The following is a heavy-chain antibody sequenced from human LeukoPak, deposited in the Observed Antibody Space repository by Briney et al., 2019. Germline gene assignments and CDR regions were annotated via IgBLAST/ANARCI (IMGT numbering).Heavy chain of an antibody. Sequence: SETLSLTCAVYGGSFSGYYWSWIRQPPGKGLEWIGEINHSGSTNYNPSLKSRVTISVDTSKNQFSLKLSSVTAADTAVYYCAREGAHDAFDIWGQGTMVTVSS. CDR3: AREGAHDAFDI. V-gene: IGHV4-34*01. CDR2: INHSGST. J-gene: IGHJ3*02. CDR1: GGSFSGYY. D-gene: IGHD3-16*01.